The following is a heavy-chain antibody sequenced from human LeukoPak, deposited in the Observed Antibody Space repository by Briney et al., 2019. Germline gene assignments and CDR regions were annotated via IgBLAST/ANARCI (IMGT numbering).Heavy chain of an antibody. CDR3: ASLQKLGWFDP. V-gene: IGHV4-39*07. CDR1: AGSISNSSYY. J-gene: IGHJ5*02. D-gene: IGHD4-11*01. Sequence: PSETLSLTCTVSAGSISNSSYYWGWLRQPPGKGLEWIGGIYYSGSTYYNPSLKSRITISVDTSKNQFSLKLSSVTAADTALYYCASLQKLGWFDPWGQGTLVTVSS. CDR2: IYYSGST.